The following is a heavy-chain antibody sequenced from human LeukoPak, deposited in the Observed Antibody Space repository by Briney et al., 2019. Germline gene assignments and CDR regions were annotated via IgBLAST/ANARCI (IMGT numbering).Heavy chain of an antibody. CDR2: ISSSGSTI. CDR3: AELGITMIGGV. J-gene: IGHJ6*04. Sequence: GGSLTLSCVASGFTFSSYEMNWVRQAPGKGLEWVSYISSSGSTIYYADSVKDRFTISRDNAKNSLYLQMNSLRAEDTAVYYCAELGITMIGGVWGKGTTVTISS. CDR1: GFTFSSYE. V-gene: IGHV3-48*03. D-gene: IGHD3-10*02.